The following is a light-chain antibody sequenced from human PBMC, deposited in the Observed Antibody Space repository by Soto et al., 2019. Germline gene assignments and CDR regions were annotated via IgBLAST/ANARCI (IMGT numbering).Light chain of an antibody. Sequence: DIQMTQSPSTLSASVGDRVTITCRANQSISSWLAWYQQKPGKAPNLLIYEASSLQSGGPSRFSGSGSGAEFTLTIRSLQPDDFATYYCQQYNSSPLTFGGGTKVEIK. CDR2: EAS. J-gene: IGKJ4*01. V-gene: IGKV1-5*01. CDR3: QQYNSSPLT. CDR1: QSISSW.